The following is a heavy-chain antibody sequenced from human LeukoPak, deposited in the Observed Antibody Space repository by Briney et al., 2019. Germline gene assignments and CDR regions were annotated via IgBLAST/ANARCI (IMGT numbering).Heavy chain of an antibody. Sequence: GGSLRLSCAASGFTFSSYWMSWVRQAPGKGLEWVAVIWYDGSNKYYADSVKGRFTISRDNSKNTLYLQMNSLRAEDTAVYYCARDDPTGYFDYWGQGTLVTVSS. CDR3: ARDDPTGYFDY. V-gene: IGHV3-33*08. J-gene: IGHJ4*02. CDR2: IWYDGSNK. CDR1: GFTFSSYW. D-gene: IGHD1-14*01.